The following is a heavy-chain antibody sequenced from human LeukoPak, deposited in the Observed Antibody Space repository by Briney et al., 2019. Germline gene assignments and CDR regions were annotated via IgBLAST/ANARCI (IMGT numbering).Heavy chain of an antibody. J-gene: IGHJ5*02. CDR1: GGSFSGYY. D-gene: IGHD1-26*01. Sequence: SETLSLTCAVYGGSFSGYYWSWIRQPPGKGLEWIGEINHSGSTNYNPSLKSRVTISVDTSKNQFSLKLSSVTAADTAVYYCARGRGSGSYYPNWSDPWGQGTLVTVSS. CDR3: ARGRGSGSYYPNWSDP. V-gene: IGHV4-34*01. CDR2: INHSGST.